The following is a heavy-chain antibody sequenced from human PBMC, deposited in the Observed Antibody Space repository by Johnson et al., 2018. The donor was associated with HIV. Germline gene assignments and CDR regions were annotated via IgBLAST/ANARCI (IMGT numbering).Heavy chain of an antibody. D-gene: IGHD2-21*02. CDR1: GLTFSSYS. CDR3: AKVKGVGPDYAFDI. J-gene: IGHJ3*02. Sequence: EVLLLESGGGLVQPEESLRLSCAASGLTFSSYSMTWVRQAPGKGLEWVSVVSGSGGRTYYADSVKGRFTISRDNSKNTLYLQMNRLRVEDTAVYYCAKVKGVGPDYAFDIWGQGTMVTVSS. CDR2: VSGSGGRT. V-gene: IGHV3-23*01.